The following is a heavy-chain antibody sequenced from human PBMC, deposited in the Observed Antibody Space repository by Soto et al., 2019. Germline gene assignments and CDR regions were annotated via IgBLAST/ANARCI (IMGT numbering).Heavy chain of an antibody. CDR1: GFTFSNAW. D-gene: IGHD2-2*01. J-gene: IGHJ3*02. CDR2: IKSKTDGGTT. Sequence: GGSLRLSCAASGFTFSNAWMSWVRQAPGKGLEWVGRIKSKTDGGTTDYAAPVKGRFTISRDDSKNTLYLQMNSLKTEDTAVYYCTTDIVVVPAAILIITGDAFDIWGQGTMVTVS. V-gene: IGHV3-15*01. CDR3: TTDIVVVPAAILIITGDAFDI.